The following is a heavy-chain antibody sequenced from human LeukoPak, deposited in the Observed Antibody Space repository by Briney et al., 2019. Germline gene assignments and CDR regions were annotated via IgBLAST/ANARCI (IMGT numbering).Heavy chain of an antibody. V-gene: IGHV3-64D*06. J-gene: IGHJ4*02. CDR1: GFTCSSYA. CDR3: VKAKGDVWTSSDY. D-gene: IGHD2-8*01. CDR2: MTINGGNT. Sequence: PGGSLRLSCSASGFTCSSYAMHWVRQGPGKGLEYVSGMTINGGNTYYADSVKGRFTISRDNSKNTLYLQMSSLRVEDTAVYYCVKAKGDVWTSSDYWGQGTLVTVSS.